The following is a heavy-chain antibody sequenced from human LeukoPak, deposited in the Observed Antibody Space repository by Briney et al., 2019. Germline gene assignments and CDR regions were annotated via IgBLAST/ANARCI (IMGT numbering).Heavy chain of an antibody. CDR1: GGTFSSYA. CDR3: ARDRSYYGSGSYYDY. J-gene: IGHJ4*02. V-gene: IGHV1-69*05. CDR2: IIPISGTA. D-gene: IGHD3-10*01. Sequence: SVKVSCKASGGTFSSYAISWVRQAPGQGLEWMGRIIPISGTANYAQKFQGRVTITTDESTSTAYMELSSLRSEDTAVYYCARDRSYYGSGSYYDYWGQGTLVTVSS.